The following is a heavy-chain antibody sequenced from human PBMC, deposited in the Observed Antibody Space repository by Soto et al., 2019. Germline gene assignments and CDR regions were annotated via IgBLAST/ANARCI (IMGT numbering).Heavy chain of an antibody. CDR1: RNTFTSYG. J-gene: IGHJ5*02. CDR2: ISAYNGNT. D-gene: IGHD2-15*01. Sequence: ASVNRACKSSRNTFTSYGISWVRQAPGQGLEWMGWISAYNGNTNYAQKLQGRVTMTTVTSTSTAYMELRSLRSDDTAMYYCARSVVVVAAATWFDPWG. CDR3: ARSVVVVAAATWFDP. V-gene: IGHV1-18*01.